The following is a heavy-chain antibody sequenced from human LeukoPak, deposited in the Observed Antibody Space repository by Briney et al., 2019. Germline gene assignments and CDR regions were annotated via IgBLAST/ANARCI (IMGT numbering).Heavy chain of an antibody. J-gene: IGHJ3*02. CDR2: ISSSGSTI. Sequence: GGSLRLSCAASGFTFSDYYMSWIRQAPGKGLEWVSYISSSGSTIYYADSVKGQFTISRDNAKNSLYLQMNSLRAEDTAVYYCARAGDIVVVVAATLGAFDIWGQGTMVTVSS. D-gene: IGHD2-15*01. CDR1: GFTFSDYY. CDR3: ARAGDIVVVVAATLGAFDI. V-gene: IGHV3-11*04.